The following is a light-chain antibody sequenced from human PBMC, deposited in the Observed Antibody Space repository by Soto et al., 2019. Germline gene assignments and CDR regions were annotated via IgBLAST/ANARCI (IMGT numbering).Light chain of an antibody. J-gene: IGLJ3*02. Sequence: QSVLTQPPSVSGAPGQRVTLSCTGNTSNLGAGYDVHRYQQLPGAAPKLVIFGNRNRPSGVPERFSGSKSGTSASLAITGLQAEDEADYYCQAYDYSLTASVFGGGTKLTVL. CDR2: GNR. CDR3: QAYDYSLTASV. V-gene: IGLV1-40*01. CDR1: TSNLGAGYD.